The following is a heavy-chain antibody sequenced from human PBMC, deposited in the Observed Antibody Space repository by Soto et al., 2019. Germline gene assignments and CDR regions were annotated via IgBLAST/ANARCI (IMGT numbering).Heavy chain of an antibody. CDR2: IFYTGST. D-gene: IGHD2-15*01. Sequence: PSETLSLTCSVSGGTINSGDYFWSWIRQPPGKGREWIGSIFYTGSTYYRPCLKSRASMSIDTSKNLFYMRMRSLTAADTAVYFCARVQAKLYRHYYFDYWGQGTPVTVPS. CDR1: GGTINSGDYF. CDR3: ARVQAKLYRHYYFDY. V-gene: IGHV4-30-4*01. J-gene: IGHJ4*02.